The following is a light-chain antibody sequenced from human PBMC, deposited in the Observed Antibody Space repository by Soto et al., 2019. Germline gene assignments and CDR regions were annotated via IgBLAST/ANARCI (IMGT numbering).Light chain of an antibody. Sequence: IQMTQRSYSLSASWEDRATMTCQASQDISNYLNWYQQKPGKAPKVLIYDASNLGTGVPSRFSGSGSGTDFTFSISSLQPEDVATYYCQQYDGLPTFGQGTRLEIK. CDR1: QDISNY. J-gene: IGKJ5*01. CDR3: QQYDGLPT. V-gene: IGKV1-33*01. CDR2: DAS.